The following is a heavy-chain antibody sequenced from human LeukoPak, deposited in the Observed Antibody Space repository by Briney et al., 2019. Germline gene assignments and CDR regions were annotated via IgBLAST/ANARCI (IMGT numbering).Heavy chain of an antibody. D-gene: IGHD5-18*01. J-gene: IGHJ4*02. CDR2: IGSGGSPI. CDR3: ARVRYNSGYIFDY. CDR1: GFTFSNYS. Sequence: GSLRLSRSASGFTFSNYSIKWVRPASWEGLGLVSYIGSGGSPIYYADSVRGRFSISRDNAKNSLYLQMSSLRAGDTAVYYCARVRYNSGYIFDYWGQGTLVTVSS. V-gene: IGHV3-48*04.